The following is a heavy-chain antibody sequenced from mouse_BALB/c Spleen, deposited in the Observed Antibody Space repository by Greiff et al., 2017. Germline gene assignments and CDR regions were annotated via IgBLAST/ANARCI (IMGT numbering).Heavy chain of an antibody. CDR1: GYSITSDYA. Sequence: EVQLQESGPGLVKPSQSLSLTCTVTGYSITSDYAWNWIRQFPGNKLEWMGYISYSGSTSYNPSLKSRISITRDTSTNQFFLQLNSVTTEDTATYYCARSTISPFDYWGQGTTLTVSS. J-gene: IGHJ2*01. V-gene: IGHV3-2*02. CDR2: ISYSGST. D-gene: IGHD2-1*01. CDR3: ARSTISPFDY.